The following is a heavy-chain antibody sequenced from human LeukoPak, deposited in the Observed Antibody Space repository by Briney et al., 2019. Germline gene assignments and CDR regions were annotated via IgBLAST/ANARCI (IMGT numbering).Heavy chain of an antibody. CDR3: ARDRSSGYYYGMDV. J-gene: IGHJ6*02. Sequence: GGSLRLSCAASGFTVSSNYMSWVRQAPGKGLEWVSATYSGGSTYYADSVKGRFTISRDNSKNTLYLQMNSLRAEDTAVYYCARDRSSGYYYGMDVWGQGTTVTVSS. CDR2: TYSGGST. V-gene: IGHV3-53*01. D-gene: IGHD6-6*01. CDR1: GFTVSSNY.